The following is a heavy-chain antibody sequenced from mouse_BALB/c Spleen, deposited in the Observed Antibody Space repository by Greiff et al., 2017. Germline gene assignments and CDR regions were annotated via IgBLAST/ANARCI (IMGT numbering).Heavy chain of an antibody. Sequence: VQGVESGAELAKPGASVKMSCKASGYTFTSYWMHWVKQRPGQGLEWIGYINPSTGYTEYNQKFKDKATLTADKSSSTAYMQLSSLTSEDSAVYYCARSEVPPYWGQGTLVTVSA. CDR2: INPSTGYT. V-gene: IGHV1-7*01. CDR1: GYTFTSYW. CDR3: ARSEVPPY. J-gene: IGHJ3*01.